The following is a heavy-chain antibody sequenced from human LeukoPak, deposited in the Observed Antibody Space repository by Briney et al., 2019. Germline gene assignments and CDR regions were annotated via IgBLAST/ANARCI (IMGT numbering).Heavy chain of an antibody. CDR2: IYYSGST. V-gene: IGHV4-61*01. J-gene: IGHJ4*02. CDR1: GGSVSSGSDY. D-gene: IGHD3-10*01. Sequence: SETLSLTCTVSGGSVSSGSDYWSWIRQPPGKGLEWIGYIYYSGSTNYNPSLKSRVTISVDTSKNQFSLKLSSVTAADTAVYYCARSSLLWFGELFSWGQGTLVTVSS. CDR3: ARSSLLWFGELFS.